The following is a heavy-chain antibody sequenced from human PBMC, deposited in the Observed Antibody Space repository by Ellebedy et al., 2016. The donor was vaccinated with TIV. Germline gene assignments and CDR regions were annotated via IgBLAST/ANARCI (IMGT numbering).Heavy chain of an antibody. D-gene: IGHD3-10*01. CDR1: GDSIRSYY. CDR3: ARREGYYGSGSYYAN. J-gene: IGHJ4*02. Sequence: MPSETLSLTCTVSGDSIRSYYWSRIRQPPGKGLEWIGYIYYSGSTNYNPSLKSRVTISIETSKNQFSLKLSSVTAADTAVYYCARREGYYGSGSYYANWGQGTLVTVSS. CDR2: IYYSGST. V-gene: IGHV4-59*01.